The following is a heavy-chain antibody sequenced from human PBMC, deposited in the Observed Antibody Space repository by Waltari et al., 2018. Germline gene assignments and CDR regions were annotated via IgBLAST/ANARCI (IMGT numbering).Heavy chain of an antibody. Sequence: EVQLVQSGAEVKKPGESLKISCKGSGYSFTSYWIGWVRQMPGKGLEWMGIIYPGDSETRYSPSSQGQVTISADKSISTAYLHWSSLKASDTAMYYCARQLIAAAGTGYYYYYYGMDVWGQGTTVTVSS. J-gene: IGHJ6*02. CDR2: IYPGDSET. V-gene: IGHV5-51*01. CDR3: ARQLIAAAGTGYYYYYYGMDV. CDR1: GYSFTSYW. D-gene: IGHD6-13*01.